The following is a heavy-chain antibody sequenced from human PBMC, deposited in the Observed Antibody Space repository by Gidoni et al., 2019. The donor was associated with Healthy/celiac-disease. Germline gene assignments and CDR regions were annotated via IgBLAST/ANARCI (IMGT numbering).Heavy chain of an antibody. CDR2: INHSGST. Sequence: QVQLQQWGAGLLKPSETLSLTCAVYGGSFSGYYWSWIRQPPGKGLEWIGEINHSGSTNYNPSLKSRVTISVDTSKNQFSLKLSSVTAADTAVYYCARGVGYNVAIRFGFDPWGQGTLVTVSS. CDR1: GGSFSGYY. J-gene: IGHJ5*02. V-gene: IGHV4-34*01. D-gene: IGHD5-12*01. CDR3: ARGVGYNVAIRFGFDP.